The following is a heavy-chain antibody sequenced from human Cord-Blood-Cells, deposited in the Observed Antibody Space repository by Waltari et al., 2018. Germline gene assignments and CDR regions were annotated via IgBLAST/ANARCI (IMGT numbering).Heavy chain of an antibody. D-gene: IGHD7-27*01. CDR1: GGSFSGYS. CDR2: INQSGST. V-gene: IGHV4-34*01. J-gene: IGHJ4*02. CDR3: ARGQGPAGDPGFDY. Sequence: QVQLQQWGAGLLKPSETLSLTCAVYGGSFSGYSWSWIRQPPGKGLEWIGEINQSGSTNYNPSLKSRVTISVDTSKNQFSLKLSSVTAADTAVYYCARGQGPAGDPGFDYWGQGTLVTVSS.